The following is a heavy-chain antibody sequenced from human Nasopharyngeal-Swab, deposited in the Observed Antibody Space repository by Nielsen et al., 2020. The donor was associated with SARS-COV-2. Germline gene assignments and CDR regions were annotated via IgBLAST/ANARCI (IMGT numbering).Heavy chain of an antibody. V-gene: IGHV1-2*06. Sequence: WVRQAPGQGLEWMGRINPNSGGTNYAQKFQDRVTMTRATSISTAYMELSRLRSDDTAVYYCATAPQGIFDYWGQGTLVTVSS. D-gene: IGHD3-10*01. CDR2: INPNSGGT. J-gene: IGHJ4*02. CDR3: ATAPQGIFDY.